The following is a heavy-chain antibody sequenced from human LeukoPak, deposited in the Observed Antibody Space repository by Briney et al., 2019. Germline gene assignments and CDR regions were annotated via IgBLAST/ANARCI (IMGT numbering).Heavy chain of an antibody. J-gene: IGHJ4*02. D-gene: IGHD3-10*01. CDR3: AKDHRVYYGSGSYGY. CDR1: GFTFSSYA. Sequence: PGGSLRLSCAASGFTFSSYAMSWVRQAPGKGLEWVSAISGSGGSAYYADSVKGRFTISRDNSKNTLYLQMNSLRAEDTAVYYCAKDHRVYYGSGSYGYWGQGTLVTVSS. CDR2: ISGSGGSA. V-gene: IGHV3-23*01.